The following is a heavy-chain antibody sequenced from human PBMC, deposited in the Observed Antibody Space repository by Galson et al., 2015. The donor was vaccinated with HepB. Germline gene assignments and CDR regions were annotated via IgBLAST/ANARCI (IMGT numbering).Heavy chain of an antibody. J-gene: IGHJ4*02. V-gene: IGHV3-48*01. CDR1: GFTFSSYS. CDR3: AKDYDY. CDR2: ISSSSSTI. Sequence: SLRLSCAASGFTFSSYSMNWVRQAPGKRLEWVSYISSSSSTIYYADSVKGRFTISRDNSKNTLYLQMNSLRAEDTAVYYCAKDYDYWGQGTLVTVSS.